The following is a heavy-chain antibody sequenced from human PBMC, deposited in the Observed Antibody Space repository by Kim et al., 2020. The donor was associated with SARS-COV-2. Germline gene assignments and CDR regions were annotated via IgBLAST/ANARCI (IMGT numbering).Heavy chain of an antibody. CDR3: AREGSGSYNWLDP. Sequence: ASVKVSCKASGYTFDTFSLYWVRQAPGQRFEWKGWINGGNGNTRYSQNFQGRLTITRDTSATTAYMELSSLTSKDTAVYFCAREGSGSYNWLDPWGQGTLVTVS. CDR1: GYTFDTFS. CDR2: INGGNGNT. V-gene: IGHV1-3*01. J-gene: IGHJ5*02. D-gene: IGHD3-10*01.